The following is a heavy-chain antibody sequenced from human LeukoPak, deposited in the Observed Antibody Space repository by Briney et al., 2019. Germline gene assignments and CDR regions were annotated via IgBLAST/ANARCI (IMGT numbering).Heavy chain of an antibody. CDR1: GFTFTNYG. V-gene: IGHV3-33*01. J-gene: IGHJ3*02. CDR2: IWFDGSNR. Sequence: GGSLRLSCTASGFTFTNYGLHWARQAPGKGLEWVAAIWFDGSNRYYVDSVQGRFTISRDNSKNTVYLQMNSLRAEDTAVYYCARDPARSFDIWGQGTMVTVSS. CDR3: ARDPARSFDI.